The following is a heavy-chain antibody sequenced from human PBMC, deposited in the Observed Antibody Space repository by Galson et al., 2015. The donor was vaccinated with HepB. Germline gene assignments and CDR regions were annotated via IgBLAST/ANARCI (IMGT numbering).Heavy chain of an antibody. Sequence: SLRLSCAASGFTFSSYWMHWVRQAPGKGLVWVARINYDGSSTIYADSVKARFTISRDNAKNTLYPQMNSLRAEDTAVYYCARTAPATIFDYWGQGTLVTASS. CDR3: ARTAPATIFDY. CDR1: GFTFSSYW. CDR2: INYDGSST. J-gene: IGHJ4*02. D-gene: IGHD1-1*01. V-gene: IGHV3-74*01.